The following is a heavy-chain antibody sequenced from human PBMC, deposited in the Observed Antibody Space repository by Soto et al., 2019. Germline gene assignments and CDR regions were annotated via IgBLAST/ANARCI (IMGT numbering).Heavy chain of an antibody. V-gene: IGHV4-59*01. CDR1: GGSLSDYY. Sequence: PSETLSLTCSVSGGSLSDYYWSWIRQSPEEGLVWLGYIYYTGNTNYNPSLNGRVTMSLDAAKNRFSLKLTSVTAADTAMYYWVGVLRFTSDAFDRWGWGTMVSVAS. CDR3: VGVLRFTSDAFDR. CDR2: IYYTGNT. J-gene: IGHJ3*01. D-gene: IGHD3-3*01.